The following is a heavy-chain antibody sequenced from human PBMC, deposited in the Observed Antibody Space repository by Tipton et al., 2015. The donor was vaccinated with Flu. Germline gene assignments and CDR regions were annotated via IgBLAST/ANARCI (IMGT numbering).Heavy chain of an antibody. D-gene: IGHD4-17*01. CDR3: AKVGYGDYLYYFDY. CDR2: ISYDGSNK. J-gene: IGHJ4*02. Sequence: QLVQSGGGVVQPGRSLRLSCAASGFTFRTYGMHWVRQAPGKGLEWVAVISYDGSNKYYGDSVKGRFTLSRDNSKNTVYLQMNSLRAEDTAVYYCAKVGYGDYLYYFDYWGQGTLVTVSS. CDR1: GFTFRTYG. V-gene: IGHV3-30*18.